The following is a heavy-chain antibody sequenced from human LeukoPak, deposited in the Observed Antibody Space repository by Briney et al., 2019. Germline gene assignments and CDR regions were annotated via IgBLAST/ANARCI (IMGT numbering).Heavy chain of an antibody. D-gene: IGHD3-10*01. CDR2: IKQDGSEK. V-gene: IGHV3-7*01. CDR1: GFTFSDAW. Sequence: GGSLRLSCAASGFTFSDAWMIWVRQAPGKGLEWVANIKQDGSEKYYVDSVKGRFTISRDNAKNSLYLQMNSLRAEDTAVYYCARPKTDTWFGELLGFDYWGQGTLVTVSS. CDR3: ARPKTDTWFGELLGFDY. J-gene: IGHJ4*02.